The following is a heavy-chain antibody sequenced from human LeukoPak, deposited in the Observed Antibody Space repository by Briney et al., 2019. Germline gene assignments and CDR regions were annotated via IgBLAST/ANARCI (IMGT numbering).Heavy chain of an antibody. J-gene: IGHJ6*03. CDR2: IYYSGST. D-gene: IGHD4-17*01. CDR3: ASTRMTTVTNYYYYYMDV. V-gene: IGHV4-39*01. CDR1: GGSISSSSYY. Sequence: PSETLSLTCTVSGGSISSSSYYWGWIRQPPGKGLEWIGSIYYSGSTYYNPSLKSRVTISVDTSKNQFSLKLSSVTAADTAVYYCASTRMTTVTNYYYYYMDVWGKGTTVTISS.